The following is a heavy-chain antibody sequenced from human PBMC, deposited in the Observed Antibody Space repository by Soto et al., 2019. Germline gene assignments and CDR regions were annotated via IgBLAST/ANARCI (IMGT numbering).Heavy chain of an antibody. D-gene: IGHD3-10*01. CDR3: ARGLVDM. CDR2: INHDRSEM. CDR1: GFPFSGYL. V-gene: IGHV3-7*05. Sequence: EVQVVESGGGSVQPGGSLRLSCTVSGFPFSGYLMDWVRQAPGKGLEWVANINHDRSEMYYGDSVKGRFTISRDNAKNSLYLQMNSLRVEDRAVYYCARGLVDMWGQGIMVTVSS. J-gene: IGHJ3*02.